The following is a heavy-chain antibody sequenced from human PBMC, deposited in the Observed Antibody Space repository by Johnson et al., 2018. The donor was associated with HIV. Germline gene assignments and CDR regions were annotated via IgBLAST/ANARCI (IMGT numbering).Heavy chain of an antibody. CDR1: GFTFSSYA. V-gene: IGHV3-30-3*01. Sequence: VQVVESGGGVVQPGRSLRLSCAASGFTFSSYAMHWVRQAPGKGLEWVAVISYDGSNKYYADSVKGRFTISRDNSKNTLYLQMNSLRAEETAVYYCASDLTLWKARGDAFDIWGQGTMVTVSS. CDR2: ISYDGSNK. D-gene: IGHD3-10*01. CDR3: ASDLTLWKARGDAFDI. J-gene: IGHJ3*02.